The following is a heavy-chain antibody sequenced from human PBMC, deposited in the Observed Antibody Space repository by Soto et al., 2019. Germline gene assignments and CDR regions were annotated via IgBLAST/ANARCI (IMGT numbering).Heavy chain of an antibody. V-gene: IGHV1-18*01. CDR3: ARDKYDTRGEDYYYGMDV. D-gene: IGHD3-16*01. CDR2: IRAYNGNT. CDR1: GYTFTSYG. J-gene: IGHJ6*02. Sequence: QVQLVQSGAEVKKPGASVKVSCKASGYTFTSYGISWVRQAPGQGLEWMGWIRAYNGNTNYAQKLQGRVTMTTDTSPSTADMELRSLRSDDTAVYYCARDKYDTRGEDYYYGMDVWGQGTTVTVSS.